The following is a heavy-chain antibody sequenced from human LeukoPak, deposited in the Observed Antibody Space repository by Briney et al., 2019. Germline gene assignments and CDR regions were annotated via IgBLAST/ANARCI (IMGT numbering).Heavy chain of an antibody. V-gene: IGHV3-23*01. Sequence: PGGSLRLSCAASGFTFSSYAMSWVRQAPGKGLEWVSAISGSGGSTYYADSVKGRFTISRDNSKNTLYLHMNTLRAEDTAVYYCAREQWLVLNYFDSWGQGTLVTVSS. J-gene: IGHJ4*02. D-gene: IGHD6-19*01. CDR1: GFTFSSYA. CDR2: ISGSGGST. CDR3: AREQWLVLNYFDS.